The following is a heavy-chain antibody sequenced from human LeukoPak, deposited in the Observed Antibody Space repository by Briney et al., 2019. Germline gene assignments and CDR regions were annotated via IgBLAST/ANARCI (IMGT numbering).Heavy chain of an antibody. CDR1: GGSISSSSYY. V-gene: IGHV4-39*01. D-gene: IGHD6-13*01. Sequence: SEILSLTCTVSGGSISSSSYYWGWIRQPPGKGLEWIGSIYYSGSTYYNPSLKSRVTISVDTSKNQFSLKLSSVTAADTAVYYCARLSPAGTDYWGQGTLVTVSS. J-gene: IGHJ4*02. CDR3: ARLSPAGTDY. CDR2: IYYSGST.